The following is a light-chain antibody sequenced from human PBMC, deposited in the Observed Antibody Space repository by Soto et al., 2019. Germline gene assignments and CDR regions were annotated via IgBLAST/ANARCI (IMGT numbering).Light chain of an antibody. CDR2: EVN. CDR3: CSYAGNRRV. V-gene: IGLV2-23*02. CDR1: SNL. J-gene: IGLJ3*02. Sequence: QSVLTQPASVSGSPGQSITISCTGTSNLFSWYQQHPGKAPKLMIFEVNKRPSGVSYRFSGSKSGNTASLTISALQAEDEADYFCCSYAGNRRVFGGGTKRTVL.